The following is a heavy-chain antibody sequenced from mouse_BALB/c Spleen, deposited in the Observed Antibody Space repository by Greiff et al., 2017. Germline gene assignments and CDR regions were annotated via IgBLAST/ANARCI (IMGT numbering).Heavy chain of an antibody. D-gene: IGHD2-14*01. V-gene: IGHV1-4*02. CDR3: AREDYRYDY. CDR1: GYTFTSYW. Sequence: VQLQQSGAELAKPGASVKMSCKASGYTFTSYWMHWVKQRPGQGLEWIGYINPSSGYTEYNQKFKDKTTLTADKSSSTAYMQLSSLTSEDSAVYYCAREDYRYDYWGQGTTLTVSS. CDR2: INPSSGYT. J-gene: IGHJ2*01.